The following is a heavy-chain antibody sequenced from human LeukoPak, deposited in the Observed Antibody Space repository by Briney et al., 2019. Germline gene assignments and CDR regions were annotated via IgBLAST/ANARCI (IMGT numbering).Heavy chain of an antibody. J-gene: IGHJ5*02. CDR3: ARDLPIWFGKKYNWFDP. Sequence: GGSLRLSCTASGFTFSDAWMSWVRQAPGKGLEWVANIKQDGSEKYYVDSVKGRFTISRDNAKNSLYLQMNSLRAEDTAVYYCARDLPIWFGKKYNWFDPWGQGTLVTVSS. D-gene: IGHD3-10*01. CDR1: GFTFSDAW. CDR2: IKQDGSEK. V-gene: IGHV3-7*01.